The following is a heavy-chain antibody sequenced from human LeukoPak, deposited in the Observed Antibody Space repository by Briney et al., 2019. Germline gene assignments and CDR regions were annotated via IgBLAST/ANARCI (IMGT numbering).Heavy chain of an antibody. Sequence: PGGSLRLSCAASGFTFSSYSMNWVRQAPGKGLEWVSSISSISTYIYYADSVKGRFTISRDNAKNSLYLQMNSLRAEDTAVYYCAKDRSVAAPLYYFDYWSQGTLVTVSS. CDR2: ISSISTYI. CDR1: GFTFSSYS. CDR3: AKDRSVAAPLYYFDY. D-gene: IGHD3-3*01. J-gene: IGHJ4*02. V-gene: IGHV3-21*01.